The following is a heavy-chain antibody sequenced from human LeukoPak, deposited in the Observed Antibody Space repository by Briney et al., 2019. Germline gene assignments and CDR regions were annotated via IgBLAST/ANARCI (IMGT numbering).Heavy chain of an antibody. CDR3: TTADGGYDFWRADYFDY. CDR1: GFTFSNAW. Sequence: PGGSLRLSCAASGFTFSNAWMSWVRQAPGKWLEWVGRIKDKTDGGTTNSDAPVNARFNISRDDSKNTLYLQMNSLKTEDTAVYYCTTADGGYDFWRADYFDYWGQGTLVTVSS. CDR2: IKDKTDGGTT. J-gene: IGHJ4*02. D-gene: IGHD3-3*01. V-gene: IGHV3-15*01.